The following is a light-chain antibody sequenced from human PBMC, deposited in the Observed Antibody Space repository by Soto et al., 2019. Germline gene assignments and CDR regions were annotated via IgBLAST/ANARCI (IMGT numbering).Light chain of an antibody. CDR1: QSVSSSY. Sequence: EIVLTQSPGTLSLSPGERATLSCRASQSVSSSYLAWYQQKPGQAPRLLIYGASSRATGIPDRFSGSGSGTDFTLTICRLEPEDFAVYYCQQYGSSPMYTFGPGTKLEIK. V-gene: IGKV3-20*01. CDR2: GAS. CDR3: QQYGSSPMYT. J-gene: IGKJ2*01.